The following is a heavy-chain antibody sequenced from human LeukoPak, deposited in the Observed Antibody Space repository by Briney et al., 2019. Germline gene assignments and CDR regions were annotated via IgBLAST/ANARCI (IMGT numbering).Heavy chain of an antibody. CDR2: IKQDGSEK. D-gene: IGHD3-22*01. V-gene: IGHV3-7*01. Sequence: TGGSLRLSCAASGSTFSSYWMSWVRQAPGKGLEWVANIKQDGSEKYYVDSVKGRFTISRDNAKNSLYLQMNSLRAEDTAVYYCARLLCYDSSGYNYWGQGTLVTVSS. CDR1: GSTFSSYW. CDR3: ARLLCYDSSGYNY. J-gene: IGHJ4*02.